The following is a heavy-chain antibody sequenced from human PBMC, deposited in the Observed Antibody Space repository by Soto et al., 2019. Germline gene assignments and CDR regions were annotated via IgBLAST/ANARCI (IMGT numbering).Heavy chain of an antibody. CDR3: ARDGVVAAYYYYYGMDV. V-gene: IGHV3-30-3*01. CDR1: GFTFSSYA. D-gene: IGHD2-15*01. Sequence: GGSLRLSCAASGFTFSSYAMHWVRQAPGKGLEWVAVISYDGSNKYYADSVKGRFTISRDNSKNTLYLQMNSLRAEDTAVYYCARDGVVAAYYYYYGMDVWGQGTTVTVSS. CDR2: ISYDGSNK. J-gene: IGHJ6*02.